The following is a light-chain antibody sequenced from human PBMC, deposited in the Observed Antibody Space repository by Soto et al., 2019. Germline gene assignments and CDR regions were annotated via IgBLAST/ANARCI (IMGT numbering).Light chain of an antibody. CDR2: SAS. V-gene: IGKV3-20*01. CDR1: QSVSSNY. Sequence: DIVLTQSPGTLSLSPGERATLSCRASQSVSSNYLAWYQQKPGQAPRLLIYSASSRATGIPDRFSGSGSGTDFTLTISRLEPEDFAVYYCQQYGSSFTFGPGTKVDIK. J-gene: IGKJ3*01. CDR3: QQYGSSFT.